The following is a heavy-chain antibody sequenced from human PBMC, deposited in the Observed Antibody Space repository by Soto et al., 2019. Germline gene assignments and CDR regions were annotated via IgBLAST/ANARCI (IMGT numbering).Heavy chain of an antibody. V-gene: IGHV1-69*08. D-gene: IGHD5-12*01. CDR3: ARERGRYSGYDYPRYYFDY. Sequence: QVQLVQSGAEVKKPGSSVKVSCKASGGTFSSYTISWVRQAPGQGLEWMGRIIPILGIANYAQKFQGRVTITADKSTSTSYMELSSLRSEDTAVYYCARERGRYSGYDYPRYYFDYRGQGTLVTVSS. CDR2: IIPILGIA. J-gene: IGHJ4*02. CDR1: GGTFSSYT.